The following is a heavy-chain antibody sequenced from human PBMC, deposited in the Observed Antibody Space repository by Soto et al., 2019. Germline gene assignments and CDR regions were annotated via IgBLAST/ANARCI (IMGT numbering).Heavy chain of an antibody. CDR1: GYTFTSYA. CDR2: INAGNGNT. J-gene: IGHJ3*02. Sequence: QVQLVQSGAEEKKPGASVKVSCKASGYTFTSYAMHWVRQAPGKRLEWMGWINAGNGNTKYSQKFQGRVTSTRDTAASAAYMELSSLRSEDTAVYYCARSPTFGGFEIWGQGTMVTVSS. V-gene: IGHV1-3*05. D-gene: IGHD3-16*01. CDR3: ARSPTFGGFEI.